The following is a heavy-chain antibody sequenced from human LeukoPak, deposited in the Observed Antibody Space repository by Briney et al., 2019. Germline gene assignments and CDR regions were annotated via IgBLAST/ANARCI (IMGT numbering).Heavy chain of an antibody. D-gene: IGHD1-26*01. CDR3: AREGQWENPFDP. CDR2: IYYSGST. J-gene: IGHJ5*02. V-gene: IGHV4-39*07. Sequence: PSETLSLTCTVSGGSVSSSSYYWGWIRQPPGKGLEWIGSIYYSGSTYYNPSLKSRVTISVDTSKNQFSLKLSSVTAADTAVYYCAREGQWENPFDPWGQGTLVTVSS. CDR1: GGSVSSSSYY.